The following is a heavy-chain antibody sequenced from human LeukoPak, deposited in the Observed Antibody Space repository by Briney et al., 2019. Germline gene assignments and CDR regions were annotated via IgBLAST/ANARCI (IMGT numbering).Heavy chain of an antibody. CDR1: GDSISSSSYY. V-gene: IGHV4-39*01. D-gene: IGHD3-10*01. Sequence: PSETLSLTCTVSGDSISSSSYYWGWIRQPPGKGLEWIGSIYYSGSTYYNASLKSRLTISIDTSKNQFSLNLSFVTAADTAVYYCARVDYMVRARTPYYYYYMDVWGKGTTVTVSS. CDR3: ARVDYMVRARTPYYYYYMDV. CDR2: IYYSGST. J-gene: IGHJ6*03.